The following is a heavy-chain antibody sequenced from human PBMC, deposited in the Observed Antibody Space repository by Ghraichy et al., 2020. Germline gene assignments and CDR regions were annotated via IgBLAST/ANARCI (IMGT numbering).Heavy chain of an antibody. CDR3: ARGLALITETYPDY. CDR1: GYTFTGYY. V-gene: IGHV1-2*06. D-gene: IGHD1-7*01. Sequence: ASVKVSCKASGYTFTGYYMHWVRQAPRQGLEWMGRINPNSGDTNYAQKFQGRVTMTKDTSISTAYMELSRLRSDDTAVYYCARGLALITETYPDYWGQGTLVTVSS. CDR2: INPNSGDT. J-gene: IGHJ4*02.